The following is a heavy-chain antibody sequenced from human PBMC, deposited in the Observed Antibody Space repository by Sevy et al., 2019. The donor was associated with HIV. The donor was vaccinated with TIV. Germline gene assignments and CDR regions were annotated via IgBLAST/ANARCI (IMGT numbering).Heavy chain of an antibody. D-gene: IGHD3-16*01. CDR1: GFSFSTYW. Sequence: GGSLRLSCAASGFSFSTYWMTWVRQAPGKGLEWVATMNQDGTERDYVDPVKGRFTISRDKTKTSLFLQMNSLSAEDTGVYYCVREGLGGFSYSLDCWGQGTLVTVSS. CDR3: VREGLGGFSYSLDC. V-gene: IGHV3-7*01. CDR2: MNQDGTER. J-gene: IGHJ4*02.